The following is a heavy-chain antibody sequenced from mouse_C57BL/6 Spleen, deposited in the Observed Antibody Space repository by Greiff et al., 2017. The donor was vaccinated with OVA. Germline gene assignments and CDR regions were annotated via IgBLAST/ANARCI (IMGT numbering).Heavy chain of an antibody. V-gene: IGHV3-6*01. CDR2: ISYDGSN. CDR3: ARGRNVGY. Sequence: DVQLVESGPGLVKPSQSLSLTCSVTGYSITSGYYWNWIRQFPGNKLEWMGYISYDGSNNYNPSLKNRISITRDTSKNQFFLKLNSVTTEDTATYYCARGRNVGYWGQGTTLTVSS. J-gene: IGHJ2*01. D-gene: IGHD2-1*01. CDR1: GYSITSGYY.